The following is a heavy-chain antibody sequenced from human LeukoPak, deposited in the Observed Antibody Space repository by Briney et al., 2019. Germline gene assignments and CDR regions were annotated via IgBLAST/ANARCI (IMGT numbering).Heavy chain of an antibody. CDR3: ARSNYYGSERFRYHYYYGMDV. CDR1: GGSLRSDRHN. Sequence: SETLSLTCSVSGGSLRSDRHNWAWVRQSADKGLEHIGSVDQTGSTNYNPSLKSRVTISVDTSKNQFSLKLSSVTAADTAVYYCARSNYYGSERFRYHYYYGMDVWGQGTTVTVSS. CDR2: VDQTGST. J-gene: IGHJ6*02. V-gene: IGHV4-39*07. D-gene: IGHD3-10*01.